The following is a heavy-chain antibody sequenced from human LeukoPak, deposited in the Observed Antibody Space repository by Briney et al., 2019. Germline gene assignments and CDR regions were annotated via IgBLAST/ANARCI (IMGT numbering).Heavy chain of an antibody. CDR2: ISGSGGST. V-gene: IGHV3-23*01. CDR1: GFTFSSYA. CDR3: AKVLVASYYYDSSGYYYLDY. Sequence: GGSLRLSCAASGFTFSSYAMSWVRQAPGKGLEWVSAISGSGGSTYYADSVKGRFTISRDNSKNTLYLQMNSLRAEDTAVYYRAKVLVASYYYDSSGYYYLDYWGQGTLVTVSS. J-gene: IGHJ4*02. D-gene: IGHD3-22*01.